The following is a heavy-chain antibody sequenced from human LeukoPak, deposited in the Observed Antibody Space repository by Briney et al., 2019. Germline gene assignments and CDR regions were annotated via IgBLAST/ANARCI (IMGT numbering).Heavy chain of an antibody. CDR3: AKVGLGNTAIHI. V-gene: IGHV1-8*01. Sequence: GESLKISCKGSGYTFPNYDINWVRQATGQGLEWMGWMNFNSGNTGYAQKFQGRVTMTRNTAISTIYMELSSLKSEDTAIYYCAKVGLGNTAIHIWGQGTMVTVSS. CDR1: GYTFPNYD. CDR2: MNFNSGNT. D-gene: IGHD3/OR15-3a*01. J-gene: IGHJ3*02.